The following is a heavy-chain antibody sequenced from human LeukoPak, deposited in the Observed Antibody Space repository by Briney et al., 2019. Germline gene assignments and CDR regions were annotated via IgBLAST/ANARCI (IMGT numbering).Heavy chain of an antibody. Sequence: GGSLRLSCAASGFTFSSYSVNWVRQAPGKGLEWVSSISSSSSYIYYADSVKGRFTISRDNAKNSLYLQMNSLRAEDTAVYYCARDSLTIFGGGAFDIWGQGTMVTVSS. J-gene: IGHJ3*02. D-gene: IGHD3-3*01. CDR3: ARDSLTIFGGGAFDI. CDR2: ISSSSSYI. V-gene: IGHV3-21*01. CDR1: GFTFSSYS.